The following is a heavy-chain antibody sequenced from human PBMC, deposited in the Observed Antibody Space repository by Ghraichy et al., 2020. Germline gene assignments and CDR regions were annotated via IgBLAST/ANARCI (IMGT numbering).Heavy chain of an antibody. CDR2: ISYNCGRT. J-gene: IGHJ5*02. CDR1: GFTFSNYA. V-gene: IGHV3-23*01. CDR3: AKDQVQISATTYNGFKP. Sequence: GESLNISCAASGFTFSNYAMSWVRQAPGKGLEWVSSISYNCGRTNYAGSVKGRFTISRDNSMQPLHLQMKSLRVEDTAIYFCAKDQVQISATTYNGFKPWGQGTLVTVSS. D-gene: IGHD4-11*01.